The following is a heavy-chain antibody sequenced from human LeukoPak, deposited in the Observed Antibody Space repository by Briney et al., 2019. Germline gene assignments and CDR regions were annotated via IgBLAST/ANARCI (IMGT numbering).Heavy chain of an antibody. CDR3: ARGPNCGGDCYYFDY. J-gene: IGHJ4*02. CDR1: GFTFSSYA. V-gene: IGHV3-30*01. Sequence: PGGSLRLSCAASGFTFSSYAMPWVRQAPAKGLERVAVISYDGSNKYDADSVKGLFTISRDNSKNTLYLQMNSLRAEDTAVYYCARGPNCGGDCYYFDYWGKGTLVTVSS. CDR2: ISYDGSNK. D-gene: IGHD2-21*02.